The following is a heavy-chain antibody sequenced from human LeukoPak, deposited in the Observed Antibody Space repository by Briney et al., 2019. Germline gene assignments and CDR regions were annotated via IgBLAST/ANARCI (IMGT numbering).Heavy chain of an antibody. V-gene: IGHV4-61*02. D-gene: IGHD3-3*01. J-gene: IGHJ6*03. CDR1: GGSISSSSYY. CDR3: ARDQGVTIFGVVTHYYMDV. Sequence: PSETLSLTCTVSGGSISSSSYYWGWIRQPAGKGLEWIGRIYTSGSTNYNPSLKSRVTISVDTSKNQFSLKLSSVTAADTAVYYCARDQGVTIFGVVTHYYMDVWGKGTTVTVSS. CDR2: IYTSGST.